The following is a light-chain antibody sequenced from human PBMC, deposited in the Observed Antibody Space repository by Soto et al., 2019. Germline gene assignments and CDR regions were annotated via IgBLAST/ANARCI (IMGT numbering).Light chain of an antibody. CDR2: DAS. CDR1: QSVSSY. Sequence: EIVLTQSPATLSLSPGERATLSCRASQSVSSYLAWYQQRPGQAPRLLIYDASNRATGVPARFSGSGSGTDFTLTISSLEPEDFAVYYCQKRSSWPPTLGQGTRLEIK. V-gene: IGKV3-11*01. CDR3: QKRSSWPPT. J-gene: IGKJ5*01.